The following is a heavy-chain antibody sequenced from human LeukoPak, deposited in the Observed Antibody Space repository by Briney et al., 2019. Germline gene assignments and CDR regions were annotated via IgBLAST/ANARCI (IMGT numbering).Heavy chain of an antibody. CDR3: ARDRESRSYYDY. Sequence: GGSLRLSCAASGFTFSSYAMHWVRQAPGKGLEWVAVISYDGSNKYYADSVKGRFTISRDNSKNTLYLQMNSLRAEDTAVYYCARDRESRSYYDYWGQGTLVTVSS. CDR2: ISYDGSNK. J-gene: IGHJ4*02. D-gene: IGHD3-10*01. V-gene: IGHV3-30-3*01. CDR1: GFTFSSYA.